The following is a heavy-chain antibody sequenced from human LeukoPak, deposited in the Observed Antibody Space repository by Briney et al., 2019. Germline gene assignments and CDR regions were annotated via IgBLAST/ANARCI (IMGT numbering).Heavy chain of an antibody. D-gene: IGHD3-3*01. CDR2: IYTSGST. J-gene: IGHJ6*04. V-gene: IGHV4-61*02. Sequence: SETLSLTCTVSGGSISSGSYYWSWIRQPAGKGLEWIGRIYTSGSTNYNPSLKSRVTISVDTSKNQFSLNLSSVTAADTAVYYCARSQGVVIILDVWGKGTTVSVSS. CDR3: ARSQGVVIILDV. CDR1: GGSISSGSYY.